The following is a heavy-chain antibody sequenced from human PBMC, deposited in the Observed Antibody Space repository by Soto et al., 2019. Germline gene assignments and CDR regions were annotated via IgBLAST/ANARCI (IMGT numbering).Heavy chain of an antibody. D-gene: IGHD3-10*01. CDR2: IKQDGSEK. V-gene: IGHV3-7*03. CDR1: GFNFSSYW. CDR3: ARGSKDSYPGSRIFDF. J-gene: IGHJ4*02. Sequence: PGGSLRLSCAASGFNFSSYWMSLVRQAPGKGLEWVANIKQDGSEKYYVDSVKGRFTISRDNAKNSLYLQMSSLRAEDSAVYYCARGSKDSYPGSRIFDFWGRGTLVTVSS.